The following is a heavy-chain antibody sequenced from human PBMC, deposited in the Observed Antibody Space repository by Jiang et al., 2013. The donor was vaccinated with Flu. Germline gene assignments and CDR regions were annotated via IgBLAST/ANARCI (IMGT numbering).Heavy chain of an antibody. CDR1: SGSISSGSYY. Sequence: GSGLVKPSQTLSLTCTVSSGSISSGSYYWSWIRQPAGKGLEWIGRIYTSGSTNYNPSLKSRVTISVDTSKNQLSLKLSAVTAADTAVYYCARDSSGSFIFDYWGQGTLVTVSS. CDR3: ARDSSGSFIFDY. CDR2: IYTSGST. J-gene: IGHJ4*02. D-gene: IGHD1-26*01. V-gene: IGHV4-61*02.